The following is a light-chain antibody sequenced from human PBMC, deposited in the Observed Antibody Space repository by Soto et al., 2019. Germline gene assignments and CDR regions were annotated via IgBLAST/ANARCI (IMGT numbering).Light chain of an antibody. J-gene: IGKJ4*01. CDR1: QSVSRNY. CDR3: QQYGSSPPVT. V-gene: IGKV3D-20*01. Sequence: EIVLTQSPATLSLSPGERATLSCGASQSVSRNYLAWFQQKPGLAPRLVIYDASTRATGIPDRFSGSGSGTEFTLTISRMEPEDFAVYYCQQYGSSPPVTFGGGTKVEIK. CDR2: DAS.